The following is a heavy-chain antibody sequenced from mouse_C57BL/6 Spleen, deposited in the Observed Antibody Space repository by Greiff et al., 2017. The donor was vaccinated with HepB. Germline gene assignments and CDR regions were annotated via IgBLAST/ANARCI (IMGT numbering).Heavy chain of an antibody. D-gene: IGHD1-1*01. CDR1: GYTFTSYW. CDR3: ARYHYYGSRYFDV. CDR2: IDPSDSYT. J-gene: IGHJ1*03. V-gene: IGHV1-69*01. Sequence: VQLQQPGAELVMPGASVKLSCKASGYTFTSYWMHWVKQRPGQGLEWIGEIDPSDSYTNYNQKFKGKSTLTVDKSSSTAYMQLSSLTSEDSAVYYCARYHYYGSRYFDVWGTGTTVTVSS.